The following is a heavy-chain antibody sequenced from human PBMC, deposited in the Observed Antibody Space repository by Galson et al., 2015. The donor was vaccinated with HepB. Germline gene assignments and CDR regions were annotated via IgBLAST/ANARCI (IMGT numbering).Heavy chain of an antibody. CDR3: ARQRADYGDYSSFAWYFDL. D-gene: IGHD4-17*01. J-gene: IGHJ2*01. CDR2: ISYDGSNK. V-gene: IGHV3-30-3*01. CDR1: GFTLSSYA. Sequence: SLRLSCAASGFTLSSYAMHWVRQAPGKGLEWVAVISYDGSNKYYADSVKGRFTISRDNSKNTLYLQMNSLRAEDTAVYYCARQRADYGDYSSFAWYFDLWGRGTLVTVSS.